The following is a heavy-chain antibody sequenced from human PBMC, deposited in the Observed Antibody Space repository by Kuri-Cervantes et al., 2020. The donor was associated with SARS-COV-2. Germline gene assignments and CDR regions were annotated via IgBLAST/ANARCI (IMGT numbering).Heavy chain of an antibody. V-gene: IGHV4-59*12. CDR1: GGSISSYY. CDR2: IYYSGST. CDR3: AREGVDILVDGMDV. D-gene: IGHD2-2*03. Sequence: SETLSLTCTVSGGSISSYYWSWIRQPPEKGLEWIGYIYYSGSTNYNPSLKSRVTISVDTSKNQFSLKLSSVTAADTAAYYCAREGVDILVDGMDVWGQGTTVTVSS. J-gene: IGHJ6*02.